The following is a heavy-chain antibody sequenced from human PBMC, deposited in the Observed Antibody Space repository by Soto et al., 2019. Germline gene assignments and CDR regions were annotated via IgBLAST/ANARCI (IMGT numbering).Heavy chain of an antibody. CDR2: IMPIFRTP. Sequence: QVKLEQSGAEVKKPGSSVKVSCKASGVTFSTSAISLVRQAPGQVLEWMGGIMPIFRTPDYAQKFQVRVTITADESTSTAYMELSGLRSDDTAVYYCARDKDRQQLGGNYYYMLDVWGQGTTVTVSS. CDR1: GVTFSTSA. D-gene: IGHD3-3*02. CDR3: ARDKDRQQLGGNYYYMLDV. V-gene: IGHV1-69*13. J-gene: IGHJ6*02.